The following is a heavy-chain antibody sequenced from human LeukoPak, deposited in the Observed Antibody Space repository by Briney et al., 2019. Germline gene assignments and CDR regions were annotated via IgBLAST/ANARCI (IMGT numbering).Heavy chain of an antibody. Sequence: ASVKVSCKASGGTFSSYTISWVRQAPGQGLEWMGRIIPILGIANYAQKFQGRVAITADKSTSTAYMELSSLRSEDTAVYYSARDPGDGYFDYWGQGTLVTVSS. D-gene: IGHD2-21*02. J-gene: IGHJ4*02. CDR3: ARDPGDGYFDY. CDR2: IIPILGIA. CDR1: GGTFSSYT. V-gene: IGHV1-69*04.